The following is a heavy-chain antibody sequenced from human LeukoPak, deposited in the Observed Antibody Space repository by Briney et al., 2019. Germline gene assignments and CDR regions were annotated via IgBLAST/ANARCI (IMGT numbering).Heavy chain of an antibody. CDR3: ARAICSTSCYNPGDY. J-gene: IGHJ4*02. CDR2: IYYSGST. D-gene: IGHD2-2*02. V-gene: IGHV4-59*01. Sequence: SETLSLTCTVSGGSISSYYWSWIRQPPGKGLEWIGYIYYSGSTNYNPSLKSRVTISVNTSKNQFSLKLSSVTAADTAVYYCARAICSTSCYNPGDYWGQGTLVTVSS. CDR1: GGSISSYY.